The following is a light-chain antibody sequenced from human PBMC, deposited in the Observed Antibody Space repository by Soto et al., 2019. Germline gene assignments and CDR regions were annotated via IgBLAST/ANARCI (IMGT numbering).Light chain of an antibody. CDR2: GAS. Sequence: EIVMTQSPATLSVSPGERATLSCRAGQSVSSDLAWYQQKPGQAPRLVIYGASTRATGIPARFSGNGPGTEFTLTISSLQSEDFALYYCQQYNNWPPLTFGGGTKVEIK. V-gene: IGKV3-15*01. J-gene: IGKJ4*01. CDR1: QSVSSD. CDR3: QQYNNWPPLT.